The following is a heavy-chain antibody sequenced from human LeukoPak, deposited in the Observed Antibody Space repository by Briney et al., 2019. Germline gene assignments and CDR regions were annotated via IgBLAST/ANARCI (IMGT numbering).Heavy chain of an antibody. CDR1: GYTFTGYY. D-gene: IGHD3-10*01. CDR2: INPNSGGT. J-gene: IGHJ4*02. Sequence: GASVKVSCKASGYTFTGYYMHWVRQAPGQGLEWMGWINPNSGGTNYAQKFQGRVTMTRDTSISTAYMELSRLRSDDTAVYYCAREVGDSGSGNDYWGQGTLVTVSS. V-gene: IGHV1-2*02. CDR3: AREVGDSGSGNDY.